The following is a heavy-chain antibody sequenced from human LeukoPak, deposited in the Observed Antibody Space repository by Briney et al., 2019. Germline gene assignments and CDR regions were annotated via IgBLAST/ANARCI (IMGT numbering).Heavy chain of an antibody. CDR2: IHADGGRT. D-gene: IGHD2/OR15-2a*01. CDR1: GFSFADYS. V-gene: IGHV3-43*02. Sequence: PGGSLRPPCAASGFSFADYSMHRVRQIPGKGLECVAHIHADGGRTFYADSVKGRFTVFRDNAKNSLFLQMDSLTSDDTAFYYCSTWAFYHGLDVWGQGATVIVSS. CDR3: STWAFYHGLDV. J-gene: IGHJ6*02.